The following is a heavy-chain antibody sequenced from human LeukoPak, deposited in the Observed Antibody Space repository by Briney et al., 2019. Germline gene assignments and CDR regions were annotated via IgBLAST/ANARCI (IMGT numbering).Heavy chain of an antibody. V-gene: IGHV4-38-2*02. CDR1: GYSISSGYY. CDR2: IYPTGST. J-gene: IGHJ6*03. Sequence: PSETLSLTCTVSGYSISSGYYWGWIRQPPGKGLEWIGNIYPTGSTYYNPSLKSRVTISVDTSKNQFSLKLSSVTAADTAVYYCAYGSGSYYRGTYYYYYMDVWGKGTTVTISS. CDR3: AYGSGSYYRGTYYYYYMDV. D-gene: IGHD3-10*01.